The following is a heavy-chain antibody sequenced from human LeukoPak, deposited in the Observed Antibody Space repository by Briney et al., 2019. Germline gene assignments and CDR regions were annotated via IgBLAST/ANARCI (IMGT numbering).Heavy chain of an antibody. CDR1: GFTFSNYA. J-gene: IGHJ3*02. V-gene: IGHV3-23*01. CDR3: TKDMRGYSGYGFDM. Sequence: PGGSLRLSCAASGFTFSNYAMSWVRQAPGKGLEWVSAISGGGTSTYYADSVKGRFTISRDNSKNTLSLQMNSLRVEDTAVYYCTKDMRGYSGYGFDMWGQGTMVTVSS. CDR2: ISGGGTST. D-gene: IGHD5-12*01.